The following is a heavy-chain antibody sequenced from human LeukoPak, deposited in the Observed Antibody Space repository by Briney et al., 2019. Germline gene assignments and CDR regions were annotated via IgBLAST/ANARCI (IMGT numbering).Heavy chain of an antibody. Sequence: SETLSLTCAVYGGSFSGYYWSWIRQPPGKGLEWIGEINHSGSTNYNPSLKSRVTISVDTSKNQFSLKLSSVTAADTAVYYCARVGDYGGNPHIPPEPKVDYWGQGILVTVSS. CDR3: ARVGDYGGNPHIPPEPKVDY. CDR1: GGSFSGYY. CDR2: INHSGST. D-gene: IGHD4-23*01. V-gene: IGHV4-34*01. J-gene: IGHJ4*02.